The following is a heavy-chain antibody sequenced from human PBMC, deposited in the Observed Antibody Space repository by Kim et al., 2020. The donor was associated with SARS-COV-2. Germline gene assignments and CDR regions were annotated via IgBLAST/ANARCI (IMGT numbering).Heavy chain of an antibody. CDR3: TRAKMDTYYDFWSIADY. J-gene: IGHJ4*02. CDR1: GFTFGDYA. V-gene: IGHV3-49*04. D-gene: IGHD3-3*01. Sequence: GGSLRLSCTASGFTFGDYAMSWVRQAPGKGLEWVGFIRSKAYGGTTEYAASVKGRFTISRDDSKSIAYLQMNSLKTEDTAVYYCTRAKMDTYYDFWSIADYWGQGTLVTVSS. CDR2: IRSKAYGGTT.